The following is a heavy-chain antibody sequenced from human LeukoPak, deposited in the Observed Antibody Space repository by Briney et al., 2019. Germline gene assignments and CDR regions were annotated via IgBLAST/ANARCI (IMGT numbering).Heavy chain of an antibody. CDR1: GFTVSSNY. V-gene: IGHV3-48*02. CDR2: ISSSSSAI. D-gene: IGHD4-17*01. Sequence: PGGSLRLSCAASGFTVSSNYMSWVRQAPGRGLEWVSYISSSSSAIYYADSVKGRFTISRDNAKNSLYLQMNSLRDEDTAVYYCARDPRGMTTVTYPFDYWGQGTLVTVSS. CDR3: ARDPRGMTTVTYPFDY. J-gene: IGHJ4*02.